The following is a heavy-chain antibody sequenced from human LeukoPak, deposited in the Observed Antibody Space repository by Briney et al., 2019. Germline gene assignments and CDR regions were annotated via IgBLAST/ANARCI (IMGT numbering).Heavy chain of an antibody. CDR3: ARESLYDYGDYVYFDY. CDR1: GFTFSSYA. V-gene: IGHV3-30-3*01. CDR2: ISYDGSNK. Sequence: GGSLRLSCAASGFTFSSYAMHWVRQAPGKGLEWVAVISYDGSNKYYADSVKGRFTISRDNSKNTLYLQMNSLRAEDTAVYYCARESLYDYGDYVYFDYWGQGTLVTVSS. D-gene: IGHD4-17*01. J-gene: IGHJ4*02.